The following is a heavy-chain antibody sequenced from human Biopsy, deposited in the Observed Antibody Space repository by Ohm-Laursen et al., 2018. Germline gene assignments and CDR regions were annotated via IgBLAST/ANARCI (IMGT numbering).Heavy chain of an antibody. V-gene: IGHV4-59*02. CDR1: SGRVTKCE. J-gene: IGHJ6*02. D-gene: IGHD4-11*01. CDR2: IYYSVMT. Sequence: SCTISSGRVTKCEGLGIRRTPGKELEWIGHIYYSVMTNYNPSLQSRVSISVDTSRNQVSLTLSSVTAADTAVYYCARDSGILNYGNFKYYHYYGMDVWGQGTKVTVSS. CDR3: ARDSGILNYGNFKYYHYYGMDV.